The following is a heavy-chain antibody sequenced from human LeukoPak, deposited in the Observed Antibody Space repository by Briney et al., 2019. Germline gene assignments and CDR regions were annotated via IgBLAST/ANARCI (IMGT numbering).Heavy chain of an antibody. J-gene: IGHJ4*02. V-gene: IGHV3-7*01. D-gene: IGHD5-12*01. CDR1: GFTFSRFW. CDR3: ARDAGNSGYDLFDY. CDR2: INRDGSEN. Sequence: GGSLRLSCAASGFTFSRFWMTWVRQAPGKGLERVANINRDGSENFYVDSVRGRFAISRDNAKNSLYLQMNSLRVEDMAVYYCARDAGNSGYDLFDYWGQATLVTVCS.